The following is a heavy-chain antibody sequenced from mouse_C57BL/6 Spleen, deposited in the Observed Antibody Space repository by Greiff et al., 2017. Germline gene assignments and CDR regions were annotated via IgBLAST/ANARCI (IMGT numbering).Heavy chain of an antibody. CDR2: IHPISGST. CDR3: ARGRTAQALFDY. V-gene: IGHV1-64*01. CDR1: GYTFTSYW. D-gene: IGHD3-2*02. J-gene: IGHJ2*01. Sequence: QVQLQQPGAELVKPGASVKLSCKASGYTFTSYWMHWVKQRPGQGLEWIGMIHPISGSTNYNEKFKSKATLTVDKSSSTAYMQLSSLTSEDSAVYYCARGRTAQALFDYWGQGTTLTVSS.